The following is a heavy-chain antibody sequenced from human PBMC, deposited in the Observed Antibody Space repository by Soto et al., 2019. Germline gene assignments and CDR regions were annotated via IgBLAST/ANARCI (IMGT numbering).Heavy chain of an antibody. CDR1: GFTFSDHY. Sequence: EVQLVESGGGLVQPGGSLRLSCAASGFTFSDHYMDWVRQAPGKGLEWVGRSRNKANSYTTEYAASVKGRFTISRDDSKNSLYLKMNSLKTEDTAVYYCARASWNWGQGTLVTASS. J-gene: IGHJ4*02. CDR3: ARASWN. V-gene: IGHV3-72*01. D-gene: IGHD1-1*01. CDR2: SRNKANSYTT.